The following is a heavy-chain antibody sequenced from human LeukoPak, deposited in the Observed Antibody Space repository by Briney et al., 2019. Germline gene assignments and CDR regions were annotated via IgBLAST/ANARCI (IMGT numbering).Heavy chain of an antibody. CDR1: GFTFTNAW. CDR2: IQNKVDGGET. D-gene: IGHD1-26*01. Sequence: GGSLRLSCAASGFTFTNAWMTWVRQAPGKGLEWVGRIQNKVDGGETDYPAPVKGRFTISRDDSEDTLYLQMNSLKTEDTGVYYCARGSGSFSGGFDYWGQGTLVTVSS. J-gene: IGHJ4*02. CDR3: ARGSGSFSGGFDY. V-gene: IGHV3-15*01.